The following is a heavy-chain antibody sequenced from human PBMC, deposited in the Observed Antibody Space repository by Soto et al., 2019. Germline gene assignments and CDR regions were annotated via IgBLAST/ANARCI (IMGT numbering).Heavy chain of an antibody. J-gene: IGHJ3*02. CDR3: PKFYCISITCQPPAAKSIGGFHI. CDR2: ISGNGVST. CDR1: GFTFSSYA. V-gene: IGHV3-23*01. Sequence: EAQLLESGGGLVHPGGSLRLSCAASGFTFSSYAMSWVRQTPGKGLERVSAISGNGVSTYYADSVRGRSTISPDNSKKTVNLHINGLRAEDTALYYCPKFYCISITCQPPAAKSIGGFHIWGDGTVVTVS. D-gene: IGHD2-2*01.